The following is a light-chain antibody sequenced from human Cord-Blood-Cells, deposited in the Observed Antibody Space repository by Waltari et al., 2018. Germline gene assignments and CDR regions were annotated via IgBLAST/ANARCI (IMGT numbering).Light chain of an antibody. CDR3: QQRSNWPWT. CDR2: DAS. CDR1: QSVSSY. V-gene: IGKV3-11*01. J-gene: IGKJ1*01. Sequence: EIVLTQSPATLSLSRGERATLSCRASQSVSSYLAWYQQKPGQAPRLLIYDASNRATGIPARFSGSGSGTDFTLTISILEPEDFAVYYCQQRSNWPWTFGQGTKVEIK.